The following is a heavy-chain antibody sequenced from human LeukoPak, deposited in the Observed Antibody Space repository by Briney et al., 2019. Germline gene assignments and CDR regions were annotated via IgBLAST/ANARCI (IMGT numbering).Heavy chain of an antibody. D-gene: IGHD3-22*01. CDR1: GFTFSNYA. CDR3: AKGSYYDSSGSFYFDY. V-gene: IGHV3-23*01. Sequence: GGSLRLSCAASGFTFSNYAMNWVRQAPGKGPEWVSGISGSGDGTYYADSVKGRFTISRDNSKNTLYVQVNSLGTEDTAAYYCAKGSYYDSSGSFYFDYWGQGTLVTVSS. J-gene: IGHJ4*02. CDR2: ISGSGDGT.